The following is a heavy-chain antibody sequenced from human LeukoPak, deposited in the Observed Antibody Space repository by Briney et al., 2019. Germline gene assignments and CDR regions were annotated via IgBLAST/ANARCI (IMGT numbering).Heavy chain of an antibody. CDR3: TTLTSYGIFDY. D-gene: IGHD2-2*01. CDR2: IKSKTDGGTT. CDR1: GFTFSSYE. Sequence: GGSLRLSCAASGFTFSSYEMNWVRQAPGKGLEWVGRIKSKTDGGTTDYAAPVKGRFTISRDDSKNTLYLQMNSLKTGDTAVYYCTTLTSYGIFDYWGQGTLVTVSS. V-gene: IGHV3-15*01. J-gene: IGHJ4*02.